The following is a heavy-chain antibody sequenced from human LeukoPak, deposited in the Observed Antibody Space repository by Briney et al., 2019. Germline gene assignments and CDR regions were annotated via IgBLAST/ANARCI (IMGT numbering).Heavy chain of an antibody. CDR3: ARATLVRGVIRSYFDY. Sequence: GASVTVSFKASGYTFTIYGISWVRQAPGQGLEWMGWISAYNGNTKYAQKLQGRVTVTTDTSTSTAYMELRSLRSDDTAVYYCARATLVRGVIRSYFDYWGQGTLVTVSS. CDR2: ISAYNGNT. D-gene: IGHD3-10*01. V-gene: IGHV1-18*01. CDR1: GYTFTIYG. J-gene: IGHJ4*02.